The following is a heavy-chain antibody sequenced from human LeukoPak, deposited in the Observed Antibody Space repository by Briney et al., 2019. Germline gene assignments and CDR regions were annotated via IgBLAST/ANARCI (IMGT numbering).Heavy chain of an antibody. CDR3: ARSRRDNYYYYYGMDF. CDR2: ISSSDTTI. J-gene: IGHJ6*02. Sequence: PGGSLTLSCAASGFTFSSYEMTWVRQAPGKGLEWVSNISSSDTTIHYADSVKGRFTISRDNARNSLYLQMNSLRAEDTAVYYCARSRRDNYYYYYGMDFWGQATTVTVSS. CDR1: GFTFSSYE. V-gene: IGHV3-48*03. D-gene: IGHD5-24*01.